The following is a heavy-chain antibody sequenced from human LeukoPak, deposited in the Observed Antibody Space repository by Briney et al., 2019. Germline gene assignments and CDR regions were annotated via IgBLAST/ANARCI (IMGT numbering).Heavy chain of an antibody. Sequence: GTLSLTCTVSGASISSVNWWSWVRQRPGQGLEWIGEIYQSGSTNYNPSLKSRLTISVDKSKNHFSLNLSSVIAADTAVYYCARDFDGSGYHYVWGQGALVTISS. V-gene: IGHV4-4*02. D-gene: IGHD3-22*01. CDR1: GASISSVNW. CDR3: ARDFDGSGYHYV. J-gene: IGHJ4*02. CDR2: IYQSGST.